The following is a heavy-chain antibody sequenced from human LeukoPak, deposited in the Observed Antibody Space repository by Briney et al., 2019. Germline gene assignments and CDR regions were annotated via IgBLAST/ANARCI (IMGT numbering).Heavy chain of an antibody. J-gene: IGHJ5*02. V-gene: IGHV4-30-4*01. Sequence: SETLSLTCTVSGGSISSGDYYWSWIRQPPGKGLEWIGYIYSSGSTYYNPSLKSRVTISVDTSKNQFSLKLSSVTAADTAVYYCARGIMVYARLGITGTTFWFDPWGQGTLVTVSS. CDR2: IYSSGST. CDR3: ARGIMVYARLGITGTTFWFDP. D-gene: IGHD1-20*01. CDR1: GGSISSGDYY.